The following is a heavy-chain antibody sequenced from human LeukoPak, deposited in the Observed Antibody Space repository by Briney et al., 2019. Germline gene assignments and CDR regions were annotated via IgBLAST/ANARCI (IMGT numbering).Heavy chain of an antibody. Sequence: KTSETLSLTCTVSGGSISSYYWSWIRQPPGKGLEWIGYIYYSGSTNYNPSLKSRVTISVDTSKNQFSLKLSSVTAADTAVYYCARPQSHCSGITCSFDYWGQGALVTVSS. CDR2: IYYSGST. V-gene: IGHV4-59*08. CDR3: ARPQSHCSGITCSFDY. J-gene: IGHJ4*02. CDR1: GGSISSYY. D-gene: IGHD2-2*01.